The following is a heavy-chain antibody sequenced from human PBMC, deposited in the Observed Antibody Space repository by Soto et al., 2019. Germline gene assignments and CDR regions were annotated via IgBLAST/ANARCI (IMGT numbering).Heavy chain of an antibody. CDR1: GGTFSSYA. CDR2: IIPIFGTA. Sequence: QVQLVQSGAEVKKPGSSVKVSCKASGGTFSSYAISWVRQAPGQGLEWMGGIIPIFGTANYAQKFQGRVTITADESTSTAYMELSSLRSEDTAVYYCARDKAIDYGSGSYYNESPTGGMDVWGQGTTVTVSS. CDR3: ARDKAIDYGSGSYYNESPTGGMDV. V-gene: IGHV1-69*01. J-gene: IGHJ6*02. D-gene: IGHD3-10*01.